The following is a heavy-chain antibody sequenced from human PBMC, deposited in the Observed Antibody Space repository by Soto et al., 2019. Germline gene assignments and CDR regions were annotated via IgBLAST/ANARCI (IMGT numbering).Heavy chain of an antibody. V-gene: IGHV4-59*08. CDR3: ARRYGGAVDI. J-gene: IGHJ3*02. CDR2: IYYSGST. CDR1: GGSISSYY. D-gene: IGHD3-10*01. Sequence: QVQLQESGPGLVKPSETLSLTCTVSGGSISSYYWSWIRQPPGKGLEWIGYIYYSGSTNYNPSLKSRVTISVDTSKNQFSLKLSSVTAADTAVYYCARRYGGAVDIWGQGTMVTVSS.